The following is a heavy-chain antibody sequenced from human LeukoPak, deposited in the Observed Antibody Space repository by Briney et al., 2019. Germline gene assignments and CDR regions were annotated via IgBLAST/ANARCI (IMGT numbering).Heavy chain of an antibody. CDR1: GGSISSYY. CDR2: NDYSGST. Sequence: SETLSLTCTVSGGSISSYYWSWIRQPPGKGLEWIGYNDYSGSTNYNPSLKSRVTISVDTSKNQFSLKLSSVTAADTAVYYCARELAVAGTRYYYYGMDVWGQGTTVTVSS. CDR3: ARELAVAGTRYYYYGMDV. D-gene: IGHD6-19*01. V-gene: IGHV4-59*01. J-gene: IGHJ6*02.